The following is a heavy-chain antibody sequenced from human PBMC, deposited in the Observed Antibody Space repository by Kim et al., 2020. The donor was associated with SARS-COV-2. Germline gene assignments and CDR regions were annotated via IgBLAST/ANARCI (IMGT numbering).Heavy chain of an antibody. Sequence: GGSLRLSCAASGFTFSDYYMSWIRQAPGKGLEWVSYISSSSSYTNYADSVKGRFTISRDNAKNSLYLQMNSLRAEDTAVYYCARDYSSGWSWPSKRDYWGQGTLVTVSS. D-gene: IGHD6-19*01. CDR1: GFTFSDYY. J-gene: IGHJ4*02. CDR2: ISSSSSYT. V-gene: IGHV3-11*05. CDR3: ARDYSSGWSWPSKRDY.